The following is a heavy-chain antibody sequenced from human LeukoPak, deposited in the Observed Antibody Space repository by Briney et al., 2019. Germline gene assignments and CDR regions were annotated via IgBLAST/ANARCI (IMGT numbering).Heavy chain of an antibody. Sequence: SETLSLTCTVSGGSISSYYWSWIRQPPGKGLEWIGYIYYSGSTNYNPSLKSRVTISVDTSKNQFSLKLSSVTAADTAVYYCARDYGGALDYWGQGTLVTVSS. CDR1: GGSISSYY. CDR3: ARDYGGALDY. CDR2: IYYSGST. J-gene: IGHJ4*02. V-gene: IGHV4-59*01. D-gene: IGHD3-16*01.